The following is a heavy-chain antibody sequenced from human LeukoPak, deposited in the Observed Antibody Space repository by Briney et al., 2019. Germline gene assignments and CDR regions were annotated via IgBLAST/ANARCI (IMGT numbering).Heavy chain of an antibody. D-gene: IGHD2-2*01. V-gene: IGHV1-2*02. CDR1: GYTFTVHY. Sequence: ASVKLSCNASGYTFTVHYMHLGRQAPGQGLGWMGWINPNSGGTKYAQKFHGRVTMTRDTSISTAYMELSRLTSDDTAVYYCAREGPYCSSSTCYGGTDYWGQGSMVTVCS. CDR2: INPNSGGT. CDR3: AREGPYCSSSTCYGGTDY. J-gene: IGHJ4*02.